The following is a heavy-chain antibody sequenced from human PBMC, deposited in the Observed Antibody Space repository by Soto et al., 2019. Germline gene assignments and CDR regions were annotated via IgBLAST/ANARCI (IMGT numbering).Heavy chain of an antibody. Sequence: SETLSLTCTVSGGSISSSSYYWGWIRQPPGKGLEWIGSIYYSGSTYYNPSLKSRVTISVDTSKNQFSLKLSSVTAADTAVYYCARQIYGDSYYFDYWGQGTLVTVSS. V-gene: IGHV4-39*01. CDR3: ARQIYGDSYYFDY. CDR1: GGSISSSSYY. D-gene: IGHD4-17*01. J-gene: IGHJ4*02. CDR2: IYYSGST.